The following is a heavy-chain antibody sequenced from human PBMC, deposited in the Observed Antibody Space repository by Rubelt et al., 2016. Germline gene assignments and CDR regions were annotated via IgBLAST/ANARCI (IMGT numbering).Heavy chain of an antibody. J-gene: IGHJ5*02. CDR2: ISAYNGNT. D-gene: IGHD3-9*01. V-gene: IGHV1-18*01. CDR3: ARGPYDILTGYPVENWFDP. Sequence: APGQGLEWMGWISAYNGNTNYAQKVQGRVTMTTDTSTSTAYMELRSLRSDDTAVYYCARGPYDILTGYPVENWFDPWGQGPLVTVSS.